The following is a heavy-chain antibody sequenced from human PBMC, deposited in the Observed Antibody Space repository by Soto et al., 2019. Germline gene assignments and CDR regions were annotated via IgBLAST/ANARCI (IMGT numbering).Heavy chain of an antibody. CDR3: AKDLAQEPPLRYCTNGVCYGGRIAVAGPFDY. CDR1: GFTFSSYA. CDR2: ISGSVVST. Sequence: PVESLKLSCAASGFTFSSYAMSWGRQAPGKGLEWVSAISGSVVSTYYADSVKGRFTISRDNSKNTLYLQMNSLRAEDTAVYYCAKDLAQEPPLRYCTNGVCYGGRIAVAGPFDYWGQGTLVTVSS. D-gene: IGHD2-8*01. J-gene: IGHJ4*02. V-gene: IGHV3-23*01.